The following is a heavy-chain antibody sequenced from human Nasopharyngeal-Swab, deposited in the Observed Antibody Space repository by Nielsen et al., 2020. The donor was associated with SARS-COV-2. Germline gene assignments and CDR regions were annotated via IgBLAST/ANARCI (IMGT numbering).Heavy chain of an antibody. J-gene: IGHJ6*02. CDR1: GYTFTSYG. CDR2: ISAYNGST. Sequence: ASVKVSCKASGYTFTSYGISWVRQAPGQGLEWMGWISAYNGSTNYAQKLQGRVTMTTDTSTSTAYMELRSLRSDDTAVYYCARISYSSGYYYYYYGMDVWGQGTTVTVSS. CDR3: ARISYSSGYYYYYYGMDV. V-gene: IGHV1-18*01. D-gene: IGHD3-22*01.